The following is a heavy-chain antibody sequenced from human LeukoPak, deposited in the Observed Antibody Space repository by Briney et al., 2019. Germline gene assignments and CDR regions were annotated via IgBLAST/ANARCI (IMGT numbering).Heavy chain of an antibody. CDR1: GFTFNTYG. CDR2: VWSDGSNR. V-gene: IGHV3-33*06. Sequence: PGGSLRLSCAASGFTFNTYGMHWVRQAPGKGREWIAVVWSDGSNRFYADSGEGRFTISRDNSKNTLYLQMNSLRAEDTAVYYCAKSNTESQTTVGNWGQGTLVSVSS. D-gene: IGHD1-14*01. J-gene: IGHJ1*01. CDR3: AKSNTESQTTVGN.